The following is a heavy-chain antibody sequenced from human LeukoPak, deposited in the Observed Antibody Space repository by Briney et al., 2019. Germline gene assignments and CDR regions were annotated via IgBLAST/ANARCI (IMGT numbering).Heavy chain of an antibody. CDR2: IYGGGST. D-gene: IGHD3-3*01. CDR3: ARGYDFWSGYFRFDP. V-gene: IGHV3-53*01. J-gene: IGHJ5*02. CDR1: GFTVSSNY. Sequence: GGSLRLSCAASGFTVSSNYMSWVRQAPGKGLEWVSVIYGGGSTYYADSVKGRFTISRDTSKNTLNLQMNSLRAEDTAVYYCARGYDFWSGYFRFDPWGQGTLVTVSS.